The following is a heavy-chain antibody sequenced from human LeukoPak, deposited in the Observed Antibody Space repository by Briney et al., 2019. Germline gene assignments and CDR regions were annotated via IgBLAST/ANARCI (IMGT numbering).Heavy chain of an antibody. CDR3: ARELRGTYYYESSGSDY. D-gene: IGHD3-22*01. J-gene: IGHJ4*02. Sequence: ASVKVSCKASGYTFTSYYMHWVRQAPGQGLEWMGIINPSGGSTSYAQKFQGRVTMTRDMSTSTVYMELSSLRSEDTAVYYCARELRGTYYYESSGSDYWGQGTLVTVSS. V-gene: IGHV1-46*01. CDR1: GYTFTSYY. CDR2: INPSGGST.